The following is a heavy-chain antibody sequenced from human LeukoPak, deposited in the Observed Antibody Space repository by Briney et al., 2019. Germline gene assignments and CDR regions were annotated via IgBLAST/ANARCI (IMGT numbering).Heavy chain of an antibody. CDR3: TKWSGFGDD. CDR2: ISGSGDST. D-gene: IGHD3-10*01. CDR1: GFTFSTYA. Sequence: GGSLRLSCAASGFTFSTYAMTWVRQTPGKGLEWVSGISGSGDSTFYADSVKGRFTISRDNSRNTLYLQMSSLRPEDTAVYYCTKWSGFGDDWGQGTLVTVSS. V-gene: IGHV3-23*01. J-gene: IGHJ4*02.